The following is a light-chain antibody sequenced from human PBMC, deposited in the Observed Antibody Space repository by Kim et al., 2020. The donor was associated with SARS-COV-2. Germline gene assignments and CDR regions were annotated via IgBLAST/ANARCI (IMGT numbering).Light chain of an antibody. V-gene: IGLV2-14*03. CDR3: SSYTTSTSVV. CDR1: SSDVGGYTY. CDR2: GVS. J-gene: IGLJ2*01. Sequence: GQSITISCTGTSSDVGGYTYVSWYQQPPGKAPKLMIYGVSNRPSGVSSRFSGSKSGNTASLTISGLQAEDEADYYCSSYTTSTSVVFGGGTKLTVL.